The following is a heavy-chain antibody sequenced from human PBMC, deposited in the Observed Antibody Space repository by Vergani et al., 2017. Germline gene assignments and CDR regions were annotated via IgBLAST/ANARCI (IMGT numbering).Heavy chain of an antibody. CDR1: GFTFSSYA. Sequence: QVQLVESGGGVVQPGRSLRLSCAASGFTFSSYAMHWVRQAPGKGLGWVAVISYEGSNKYYADSVKGRFTISRDNSKNTLYLQMNSLRAEDTAVYYCARDAKEQWLTPGNWFDPWGQGTLVTVSS. V-gene: IGHV3-30*04. CDR2: ISYEGSNK. D-gene: IGHD6-19*01. CDR3: ARDAKEQWLTPGNWFDP. J-gene: IGHJ5*02.